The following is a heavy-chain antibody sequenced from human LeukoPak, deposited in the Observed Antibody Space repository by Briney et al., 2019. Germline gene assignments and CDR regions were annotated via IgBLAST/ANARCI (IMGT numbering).Heavy chain of an antibody. D-gene: IGHD2-21*02. V-gene: IGHV4-38-2*02. Sequence: SETLSLTCTVSGYSISSGYYWGWIRQPPGQGLEWIGSIYHSGSTYYNPSLKSRVTISVDTSKNQFSLKLSSVTAADTAVYYCARVGLYGYVVVTASYFDYWGQGTLVTVSS. CDR3: ARVGLYGYVVVTASYFDY. CDR2: IYHSGST. J-gene: IGHJ4*02. CDR1: GYSISSGYY.